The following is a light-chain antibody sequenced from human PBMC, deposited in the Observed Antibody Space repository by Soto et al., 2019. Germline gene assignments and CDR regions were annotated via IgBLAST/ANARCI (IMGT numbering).Light chain of an antibody. V-gene: IGKV3-15*01. CDR2: GAS. CDR3: QHYGNWPPRYT. CDR1: QNIRSD. J-gene: IGKJ2*01. Sequence: EIVMTQSPATLSVSPGEGSTLSCRASQNIRSDLAWYQQKCGQAPRLLIYGASIRATGIPARFSGSGSGTEFTLTISSLQSEDFAVYYCQHYGNWPPRYTFGQGTKLEIK.